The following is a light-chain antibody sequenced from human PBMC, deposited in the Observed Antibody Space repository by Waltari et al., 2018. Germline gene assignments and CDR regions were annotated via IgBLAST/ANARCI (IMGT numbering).Light chain of an antibody. V-gene: IGLV3-25*03. CDR2: KDT. CDR3: QSADSSGTYPSV. J-gene: IGLJ3*02. CDR1: ALPKHY. Sequence: SYELTQPPSVSVSPGQTARITGSGDALPKHYHSRYQQKPSQAPKLLIFKDTDRPSGIPERFSGSSSGTTVTLTISGVQTEDEADYYCQSADSSGTYPSVFGGGTKLTVL.